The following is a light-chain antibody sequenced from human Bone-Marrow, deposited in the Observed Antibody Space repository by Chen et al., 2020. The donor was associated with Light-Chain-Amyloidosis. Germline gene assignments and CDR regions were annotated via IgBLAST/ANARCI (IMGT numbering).Light chain of an antibody. V-gene: IGKV3-20*01. CDR2: GSS. CDR1: QTISSNY. Sequence: ELVLTQSPGPLSLSPGEGANLSCRASQTISSNYLTWYQQKFGQAPWLLIYGSSSRATGIPDRFTGSGSGTDFTLTINRLEPEDFAMYYCQQYGTSPLTFGGGTKVEIK. J-gene: IGKJ4*01. CDR3: QQYGTSPLT.